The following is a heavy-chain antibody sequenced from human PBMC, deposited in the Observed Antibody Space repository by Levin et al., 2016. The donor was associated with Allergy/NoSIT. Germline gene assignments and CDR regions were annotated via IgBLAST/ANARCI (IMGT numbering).Heavy chain of an antibody. J-gene: IGHJ4*02. Sequence: SETLSLTCSVSGASIRTYYWGWIRQPPGKGPEWVGFVSYSGNSGYNPSLKSRVTISLDASKTQFSLKLNSVTAADTAVYYCARGVNTFFDNWGQGTLVTVSS. V-gene: IGHV4-59*13. CDR1: GASIRTYY. CDR2: VSYSGNS. CDR3: ARGVNTFFDN. D-gene: IGHD2/OR15-2a*01.